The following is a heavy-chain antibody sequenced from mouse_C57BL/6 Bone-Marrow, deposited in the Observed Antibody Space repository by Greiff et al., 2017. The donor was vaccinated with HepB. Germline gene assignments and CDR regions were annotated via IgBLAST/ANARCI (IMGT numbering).Heavy chain of an antibody. D-gene: IGHD2-3*01. J-gene: IGHJ1*03. CDR2: INPSNGGT. Sequence: QVQLQQPGTELVKPGASVKLSCKASGYTFTSYWMHWVKQRPGQGLEWIGNINPSNGGTNYNEKFKSKATLTVDKSSSTAYMQLSSLTSEDSAVYYGASPSMMVTTLYWYFDVWGTGTTVTVSS. V-gene: IGHV1-53*01. CDR1: GYTFTSYW. CDR3: ASPSMMVTTLYWYFDV.